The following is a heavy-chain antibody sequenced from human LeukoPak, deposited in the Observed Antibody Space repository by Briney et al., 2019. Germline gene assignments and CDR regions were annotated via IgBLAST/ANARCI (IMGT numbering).Heavy chain of an antibody. Sequence: GGSLRLSCAASGFTFSSYSMNWVRQAPGKGLEWFSSISSSSSYIYYADSVKGRFTISRDNAKNSLYLQMNSLRAEDTAVYYCAAATPTYYDYVWGSYRFDYWGQGTLVTVSS. CDR3: AAATPTYYDYVWGSYRFDY. CDR2: ISSSSSYI. CDR1: GFTFSSYS. V-gene: IGHV3-21*01. D-gene: IGHD3-16*01. J-gene: IGHJ4*02.